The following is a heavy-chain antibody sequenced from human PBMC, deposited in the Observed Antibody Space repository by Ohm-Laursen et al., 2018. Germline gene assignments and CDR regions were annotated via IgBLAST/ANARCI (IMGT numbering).Heavy chain of an antibody. D-gene: IGHD5-12*01. V-gene: IGHV4-59*01. J-gene: IGHJ4*02. CDR2: IYYSGST. Sequence: PSQTLSLTCTVYGGSFSGYYWSWIRQPPGKGLEWIGYIYYSGSTNYNPSLKSRVSISVDTSKNQFSLKLSSVIAADTAVYHCARLRRGYSGYESFDYWGQGTLVIVSS. CDR1: GGSFSGYY. CDR3: ARLRRGYSGYESFDY.